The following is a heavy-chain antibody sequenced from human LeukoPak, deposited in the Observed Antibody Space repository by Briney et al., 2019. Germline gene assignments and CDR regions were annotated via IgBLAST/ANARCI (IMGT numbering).Heavy chain of an antibody. J-gene: IGHJ4*02. Sequence: GESLKISCKGSGYSFTNYWISWVRQMPGKGLEWMGRIDPSDSYTDYSPSFQGHVTISADKSISTAYLQWSSLKASDTAIYYCARLREQWLTPAWGQGTLVTVSS. CDR2: IDPSDSYT. CDR3: ARLREQWLTPA. CDR1: GYSFTNYW. D-gene: IGHD6-19*01. V-gene: IGHV5-10-1*01.